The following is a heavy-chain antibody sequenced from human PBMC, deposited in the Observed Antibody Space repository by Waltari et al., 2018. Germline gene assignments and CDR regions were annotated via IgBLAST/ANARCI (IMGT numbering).Heavy chain of an antibody. Sequence: EVQLVESGGGLIQPGGYLRLSCAASGFTVSSNYMSWVRQAPGKGLEWVSVIYSGGSTYYADSVKGRFTISRDNSKNTLYLQMNSLRAEDTAVYYCARDDPRYIRGMDVWGQGTTVTVSS. D-gene: IGHD1-20*01. CDR1: GFTVSSNY. CDR3: ARDDPRYIRGMDV. V-gene: IGHV3-53*01. CDR2: IYSGGST. J-gene: IGHJ6*02.